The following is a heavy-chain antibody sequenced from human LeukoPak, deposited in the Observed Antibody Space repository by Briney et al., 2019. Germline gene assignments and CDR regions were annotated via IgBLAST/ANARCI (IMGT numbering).Heavy chain of an antibody. D-gene: IGHD2-2*01. CDR3: ARGSAVSCTSTNCHAPLDY. Sequence: ASVKVSCKASGYTFTDYYIIWMRQAPGRGLEYMGWINPNSGATRNGQNFQGTITMTRDTSVSTVYMDLGTLSSDDAAIYFCARGSAVSCTSTNCHAPLDYWGQGTLVTVSS. CDR1: GYTFTDYY. J-gene: IGHJ4*02. CDR2: INPNSGAT. V-gene: IGHV1-2*02.